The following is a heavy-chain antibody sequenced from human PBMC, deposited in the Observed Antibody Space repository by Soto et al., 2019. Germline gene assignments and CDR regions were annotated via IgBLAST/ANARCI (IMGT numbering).Heavy chain of an antibody. D-gene: IGHD3-3*01. Sequence: GGSLRLSCAVSGFNISNHAMTWVRQAPGEGLEWVAVISGGGQGTHYVDSVKGRFTISRDNSKNMVFLQMNSLRIEDTALYFCAEAGVATDGDYFWGQGTVVTVSS. CDR3: AEAGVATDGDYF. J-gene: IGHJ4*02. CDR1: GFNISNHA. CDR2: ISGGGQGT. V-gene: IGHV3-23*01.